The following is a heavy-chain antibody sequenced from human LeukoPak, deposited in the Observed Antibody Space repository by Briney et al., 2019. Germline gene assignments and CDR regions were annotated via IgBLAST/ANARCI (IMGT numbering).Heavy chain of an antibody. Sequence: GGSLRLSCAASGFTFSNYAMSWVRQAPGKGLEWVSAISSSGGSAYYADSVKGRFTISRDNSKNTLYLQMNSLRAEDTAAYYCAKDDCSGGSCYSGHDHWGQGTLVTVSS. D-gene: IGHD2-15*01. CDR3: AKDDCSGGSCYSGHDH. CDR2: ISSSGGSA. V-gene: IGHV3-23*01. CDR1: GFTFSNYA. J-gene: IGHJ4*02.